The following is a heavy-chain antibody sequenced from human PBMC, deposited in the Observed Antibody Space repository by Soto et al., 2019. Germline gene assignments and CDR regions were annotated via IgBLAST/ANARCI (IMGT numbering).Heavy chain of an antibody. V-gene: IGHV3-53*04. J-gene: IGHJ4*02. D-gene: IGHD2-15*01. CDR3: AREYCSGGSCYIDY. CDR1: GFTVSSNY. Sequence: ELQLVESGGGLVQPGGSLRLSCAASGFTVSSNYMSWVRQAPGKGLEWVSVIYSGGSTYYADSVKGRFTISRHNSKNTLYLQMNSLRAEDTAVYYCAREYCSGGSCYIDYWGQGTLVTVSS. CDR2: IYSGGST.